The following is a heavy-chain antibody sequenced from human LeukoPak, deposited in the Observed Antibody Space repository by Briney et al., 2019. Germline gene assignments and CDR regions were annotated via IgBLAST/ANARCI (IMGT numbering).Heavy chain of an antibody. CDR3: ARDCYYDFWIDYYCSVGNFDY. D-gene: IGHD3-3*01. J-gene: IGHJ4*02. Sequence: GGSLRLSCAASGFTFSSYWMSWVRQAPGKGLEWVANIKQDGSEKYYVDSVKGRFTISRDNAKNSLYLQMNSLRAEDTAVDYCARDCYYDFWIDYYCSVGNFDYWGQGTLVTVSS. CDR1: GFTFSSYW. CDR2: IKQDGSEK. V-gene: IGHV3-7*01.